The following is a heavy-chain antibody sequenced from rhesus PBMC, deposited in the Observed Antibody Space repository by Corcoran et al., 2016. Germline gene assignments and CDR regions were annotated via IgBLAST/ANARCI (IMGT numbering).Heavy chain of an antibody. J-gene: IGHJ5-1*01. CDR3: ARDSGSYYHNRFDV. V-gene: IGHV4S9*01. CDR2: IYGTSANT. D-gene: IGHD3-16*01. Sequence: QVQLQESGPGLVKPSETLSLTCAVSGGSISDNYYWNWIRQPPGKGLEWIGNIYGTSANTYYNPSLKSRVTISKDTSKNQFFLKLSSVTAADTAVYYCARDSGSYYHNRFDVWGAGVLVTVSS. CDR1: GGSISDNYY.